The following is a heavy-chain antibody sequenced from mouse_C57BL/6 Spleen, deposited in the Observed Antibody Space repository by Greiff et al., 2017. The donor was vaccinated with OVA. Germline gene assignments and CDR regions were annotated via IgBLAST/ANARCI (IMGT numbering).Heavy chain of an antibody. D-gene: IGHD2-3*01. J-gene: IGHJ2*01. Sequence: EVQLQQSGPELVKPGASVKISCKASGYTFTDYYMNWVKQSHGKSLEWIGDINPNNGGTSYNQKFKGKATLTVDKSSSTAYMELRSLTSEDSAVYYCARRDGYYVYFDYWGQGTTLTVSS. CDR2: INPNNGGT. CDR3: ARRDGYYVYFDY. V-gene: IGHV1-26*01. CDR1: GYTFTDYY.